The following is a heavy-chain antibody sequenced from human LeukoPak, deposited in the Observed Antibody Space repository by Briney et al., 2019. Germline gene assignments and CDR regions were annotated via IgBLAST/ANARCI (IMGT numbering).Heavy chain of an antibody. CDR1: GFTFSSYS. V-gene: IGHV3-48*04. Sequence: GGSLRLSCAASGFTFSSYSMNWVRQAPGKGLEWVSYISSSSSTIYYADSVKGRFTISRDNAKNSLYLQMNSLRAEDTAVYYCARARADYGGNPGDYWGQGTLVTVSS. CDR3: ARARADYGGNPGDY. CDR2: ISSSSSTI. J-gene: IGHJ4*02. D-gene: IGHD4-23*01.